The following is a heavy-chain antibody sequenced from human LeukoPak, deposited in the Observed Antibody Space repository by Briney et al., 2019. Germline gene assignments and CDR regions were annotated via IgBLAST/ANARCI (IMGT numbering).Heavy chain of an antibody. V-gene: IGHV3-48*01. CDR3: PTWAGTATGFSGPFDY. Sequence: GGSLRLSCAASGFTFSSHSMHWVRQAPGKGLEWISYISSGSTAMYYADSVKGRFTISRDNARNSLYLQMNSLRGDDTAVYYCPTWAGTATGFSGPFDYWSQGTPVTVSS. J-gene: IGHJ4*02. CDR1: GFTFSSHS. D-gene: IGHD6-13*01. CDR2: ISSGSTAM.